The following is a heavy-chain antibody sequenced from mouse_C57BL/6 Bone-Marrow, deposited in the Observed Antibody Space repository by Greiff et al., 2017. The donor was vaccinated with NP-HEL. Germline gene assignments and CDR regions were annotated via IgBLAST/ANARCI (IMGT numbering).Heavy chain of an antibody. CDR3: ARSVRGRFAY. J-gene: IGHJ3*01. CDR2: ISYDGSN. CDR1: GYSITSGYY. D-gene: IGHD2-14*01. Sequence: EVQLVESGPGLVKPSQSLSLTCSVTGYSITSGYYWNWIRQFPGNKLEWMGYISYDGSNNYNPSLKNRISITRDTSKNQFFLKLNSVTTEDTATYYCARSVRGRFAYWGQGTLVTVSA. V-gene: IGHV3-6*01.